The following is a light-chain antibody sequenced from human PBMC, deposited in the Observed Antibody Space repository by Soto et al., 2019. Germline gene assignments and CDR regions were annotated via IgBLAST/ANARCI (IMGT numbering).Light chain of an antibody. CDR3: SSYTSTSSYV. J-gene: IGLJ1*01. CDR2: EVS. V-gene: IGLV2-14*01. CDR1: SRDVGGYNS. Sequence: QSVLTQPASVSGSPGQSITISCTGTSRDVGGYNSVSWYQQHPGKAPKLMISEVSNRPSGVSNRFSGSKSGNTASLTISGLQAEDEADYYCSSYTSTSSYVFGGGTKVTVL.